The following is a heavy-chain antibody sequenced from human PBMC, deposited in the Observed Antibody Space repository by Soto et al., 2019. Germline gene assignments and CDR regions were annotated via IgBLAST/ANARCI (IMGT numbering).Heavy chain of an antibody. CDR2: ISYDGSNK. J-gene: IGHJ4*02. D-gene: IGHD6-19*01. CDR1: GLTFISYG. CDR3: AKERTGYSSRWPYYFDY. Sequence: VGSLRLSCASSGLTFISYGMHWVRQAPGKGLEWVAVISYDGSNKYYADSVKGRFTISRDNSKNTLYLQMNSLRAEDTAVYYCAKERTGYSSRWPYYFDYWGQGTLVTVAS. V-gene: IGHV3-30*18.